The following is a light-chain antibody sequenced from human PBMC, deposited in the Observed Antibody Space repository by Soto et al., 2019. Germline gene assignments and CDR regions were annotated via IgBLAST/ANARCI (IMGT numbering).Light chain of an antibody. V-gene: IGKV3-15*01. CDR2: GAP. Sequence: EIVMTKSQPTLSLSPGERATLSCGAIQSVRSNLAWYQQKPGQPPRLLIYGAPTRATGIPARFSGSGSGTEFTLTSSSLQSEDFALYSCQQYNTWPPLFGPGTKVDI. J-gene: IGKJ3*01. CDR1: QSVRSN. CDR3: QQYNTWPPL.